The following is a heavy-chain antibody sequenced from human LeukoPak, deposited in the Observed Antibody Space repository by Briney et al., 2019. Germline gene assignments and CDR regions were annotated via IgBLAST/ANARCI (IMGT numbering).Heavy chain of an antibody. Sequence: ASVKVSCKASGYTFTGYYMHWVRQAPGQGLEWMGIINPSGGSTSYAQKFQGRVTMTRDTSTSTVYMELSSLRSEDTAVYYCARDQAQDILTGYYPDPGDSGIDYWGQGTLVTVSS. CDR1: GYTFTGYY. CDR3: ARDQAQDILTGYYPDPGDSGIDY. CDR2: INPSGGST. J-gene: IGHJ4*02. V-gene: IGHV1-46*01. D-gene: IGHD3-9*01.